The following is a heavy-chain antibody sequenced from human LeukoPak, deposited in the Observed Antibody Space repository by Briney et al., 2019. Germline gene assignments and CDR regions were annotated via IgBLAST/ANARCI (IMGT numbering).Heavy chain of an antibody. D-gene: IGHD6-19*01. J-gene: IGHJ5*02. CDR3: ARGAVLNWFDP. V-gene: IGHV4-59*08. Sequence: SETLSLTCTVSGGSSSSYYWSWIRQPPGKGLEWIGNIYNSGSTNYNPSLKSQVTISVDTSKNQFSLKLSSVTAADTAVYYCARGAVLNWFDPWGQGTLVTVSS. CDR2: IYNSGST. CDR1: GGSSSSYY.